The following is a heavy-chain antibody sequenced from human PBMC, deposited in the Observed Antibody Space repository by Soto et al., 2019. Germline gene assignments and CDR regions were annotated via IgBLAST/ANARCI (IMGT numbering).Heavy chain of an antibody. CDR2: ISYDGSNK. CDR1: GFTFSSYG. V-gene: IGHV3-30*18. Sequence: GGSLRLSCAASGFTFSSYGMHWVRQAPGKGLEWVAVISYDGSNKYYADSVKGRFTISRDNSKNTLYLQMNSLRAEDTAVYYCAKEEDVGGSYYFFYYYGMDVWGQGTTVTVSS. D-gene: IGHD1-26*01. J-gene: IGHJ6*02. CDR3: AKEEDVGGSYYFFYYYGMDV.